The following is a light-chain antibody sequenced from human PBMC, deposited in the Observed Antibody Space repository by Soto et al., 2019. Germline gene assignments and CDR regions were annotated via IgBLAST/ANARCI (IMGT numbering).Light chain of an antibody. CDR1: QNIFNW. Sequence: DIQMTQSPSTLSASVGDRVTITCRASQNIFNWLAWYQQKPGKAPKLLIYKASSLETGVPSRFSGRGFGTDFALTISSLQPDDFATYYCQHYLTYPWTFGQGTKVEIE. V-gene: IGKV1-5*03. CDR2: KAS. J-gene: IGKJ1*01. CDR3: QHYLTYPWT.